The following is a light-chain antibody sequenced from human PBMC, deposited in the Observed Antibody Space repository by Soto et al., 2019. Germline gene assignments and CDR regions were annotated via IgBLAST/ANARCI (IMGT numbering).Light chain of an antibody. CDR1: QTVNTY. CDR3: QQSYTTPIT. J-gene: IGKJ5*01. CDR2: AAF. Sequence: DIQMTQSPSSLSASMGDRVTITWRASQTVNTYLHWYQQKPGKAPKLLIYAAFSLQSGVPSRFSGSGYGTDFTLTISSLQPEDFATYYCQQSYTTPITFGQGTRLEIK. V-gene: IGKV1-39*01.